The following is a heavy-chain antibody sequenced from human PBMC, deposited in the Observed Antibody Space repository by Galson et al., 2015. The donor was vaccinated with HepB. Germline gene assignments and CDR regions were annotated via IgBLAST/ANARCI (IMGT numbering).Heavy chain of an antibody. D-gene: IGHD1-26*01. CDR1: GDSISRGSYY. CDR3: ASFVGASPGYY. CDR2: IYYTGDT. Sequence: ETLSLTCTVSGDSISRGSYYWGWIRQPPGKGLEWVGTIYYTGDTYYNPSLKSRVTMSLDTSKNQFSVKLSSVTATDTAVYYCASFVGASPGYYWGQGTLVTASS. V-gene: IGHV4-39*01. J-gene: IGHJ4*02.